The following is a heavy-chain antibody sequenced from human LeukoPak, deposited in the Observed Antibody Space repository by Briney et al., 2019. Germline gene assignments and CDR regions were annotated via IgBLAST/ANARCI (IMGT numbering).Heavy chain of an antibody. Sequence: AGSLSLTCAASGFTFSSYGRHWVRQAPGKGLEWVAFIRFGGSNKQYADSVKGRFTISRDNSNNTLYLQMTSLRAEDTAVYYCAKQRIELAFDYWGQGTLVTVSS. CDR1: GFTFSSYG. V-gene: IGHV3-30*02. CDR2: IRFGGSNK. D-gene: IGHD6-19*01. CDR3: AKQRIELAFDY. J-gene: IGHJ4*02.